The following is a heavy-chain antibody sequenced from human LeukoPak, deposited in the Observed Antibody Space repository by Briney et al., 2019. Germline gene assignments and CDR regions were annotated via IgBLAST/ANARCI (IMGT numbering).Heavy chain of an antibody. CDR2: IHHTGSS. J-gene: IGHJ4*02. D-gene: IGHD1-26*01. CDR3: ASKKNSGSNYFDS. CDR1: GGSISTDTW. Sequence: SETLSLTCAVSGGSISTDTWWSWVRQSPGKGLEWIGEIHHTGSSNYNPSLKSRLTTSLDKFKNQFSLKLSSMTAADTAVYYCASKKNSGSNYFDSWGQGTLVTVS. V-gene: IGHV4-4*02.